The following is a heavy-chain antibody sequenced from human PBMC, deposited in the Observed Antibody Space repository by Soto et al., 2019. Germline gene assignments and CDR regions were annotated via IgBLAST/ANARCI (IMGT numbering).Heavy chain of an antibody. CDR3: ARRSVVVVAATYWFDP. V-gene: IGHV5-51*03. CDR1: GYSFTSYW. CDR2: IYPGDSDT. D-gene: IGHD2-15*01. Sequence: EEQLVQSGAEVKKPGESLKISCKGSGYSFTSYWIGWVRQMPGKGLEWMGIIYPGDSDTRYSPSFQGQVTISADKSISTAYLQWSSLKASDTAMYYCARRSVVVVAATYWFDPWGQGTLVTVSS. J-gene: IGHJ5*02.